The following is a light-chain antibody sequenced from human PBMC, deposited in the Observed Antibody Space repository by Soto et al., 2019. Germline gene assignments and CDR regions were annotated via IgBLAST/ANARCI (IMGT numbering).Light chain of an antibody. CDR3: QQYYSTPRT. Sequence: DIVMTQSPDSLAVSLGERATINCKSSQSVLYSANNKNCLAWYQQKPGQPPKLLRYWASTRESGVPDRFSGSGSGTDFTLTISSLQAEDVAVYYCQQYYSTPRTFGQGTKVEIK. V-gene: IGKV4-1*01. CDR1: QSVLYSANNKNC. J-gene: IGKJ1*01. CDR2: WAS.